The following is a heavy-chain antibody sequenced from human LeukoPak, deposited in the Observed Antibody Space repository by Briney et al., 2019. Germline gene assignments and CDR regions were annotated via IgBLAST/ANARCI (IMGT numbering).Heavy chain of an antibody. CDR1: GYAISSGYY. CDR2: INHRGST. J-gene: IGHJ4*02. D-gene: IGHD2-2*01. Sequence: SETLSLTCGVSGYAISSGYYGGWIRQPPGKGLEWIGSINHRGSTYYNPSLKSRVTISVETFNNQFSLKLNSVTAADTAVYYCARGACTSAGCYLVDWGQGNLVTVSS. V-gene: IGHV4-38-2*01. CDR3: ARGACTSAGCYLVD.